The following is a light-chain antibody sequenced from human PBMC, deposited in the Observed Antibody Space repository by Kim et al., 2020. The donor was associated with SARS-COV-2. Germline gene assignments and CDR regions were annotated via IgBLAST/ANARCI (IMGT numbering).Light chain of an antibody. Sequence: SSELTQDPAVSVALGQTVRITCQGDSLRSYYASWYQQKPGQAPVLVIYGKNNRPSGTPDRFSGSSSGNTASLTITGAQAEDEADYYCNSRDSSGNLVVLG. CDR3: NSRDSSGNLVV. CDR2: GKN. J-gene: IGLJ2*01. V-gene: IGLV3-19*01. CDR1: SLRSYY.